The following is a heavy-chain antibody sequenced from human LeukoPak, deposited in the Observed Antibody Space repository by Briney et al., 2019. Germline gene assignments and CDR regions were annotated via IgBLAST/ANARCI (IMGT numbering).Heavy chain of an antibody. CDR2: IYTSGGT. CDR3: ARAAEYSSGWYLFDY. CDR1: GSSISNYY. J-gene: IGHJ4*02. Sequence: PSETLSLTCSVSGSSISNYYWTWIRQPPGKGLEWIGRIYTSGGTNYNPFLKTRVTMSVDTSKNQVSLKLSSVTAADTAMYYCARAAEYSSGWYLFDYWGQGILVTVSA. D-gene: IGHD6-19*01. V-gene: IGHV4-4*07.